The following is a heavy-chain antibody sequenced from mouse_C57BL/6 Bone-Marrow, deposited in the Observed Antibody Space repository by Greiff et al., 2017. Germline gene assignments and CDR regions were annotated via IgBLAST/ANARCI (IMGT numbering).Heavy chain of an antibody. Sequence: DVKLQESGPELVKPGASVKIPCKASGYTFTDYNMDWVKQSPGKSLEWIGDINPNNGGTIYNQKFKGKATLTVDKSSSTAYMELRSLTSEDTAVYYCARDYYGVYAMDYWGQGTLVTVSS. V-gene: IGHV1-18*01. CDR3: ARDYYGVYAMDY. CDR1: GYTFTDYN. J-gene: IGHJ4*01. CDR2: INPNNGGT. D-gene: IGHD1-1*01.